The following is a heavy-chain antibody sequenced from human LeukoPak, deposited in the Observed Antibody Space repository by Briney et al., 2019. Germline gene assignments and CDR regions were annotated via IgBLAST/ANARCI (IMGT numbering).Heavy chain of an antibody. CDR3: AKDPGGGPYNWFDP. J-gene: IGHJ5*02. Sequence: GGSLRLSCAASGFTFSSYAMSWVRQAPGKGLEWVSAISCSGGSTYYADSVKGRFTISRDNSKNTLYLQMNRLRAEETAVYYCAKDPGGGPYNWFDPWGQGTLVTVSS. CDR2: ISCSGGST. CDR1: GFTFSSYA. D-gene: IGHD3-16*01. V-gene: IGHV3-23*01.